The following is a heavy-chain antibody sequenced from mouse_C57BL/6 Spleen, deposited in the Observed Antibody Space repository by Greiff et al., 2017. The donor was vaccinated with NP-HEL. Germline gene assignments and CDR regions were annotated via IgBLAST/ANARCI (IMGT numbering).Heavy chain of an antibody. CDR3: AGLLLGY. Sequence: EVKLMESGGGLVKPGGSLKLSCAASGFTFSDYGMHWVRQAPEKGLEWVAYISSGSSTIYYADTVKGRFTISRDNAKNTLFLQMTSLRSEDTAMYYCAGLLLGYWGQGTTLTVSS. D-gene: IGHD2-3*01. CDR1: GFTFSDYG. V-gene: IGHV5-17*01. CDR2: ISSGSSTI. J-gene: IGHJ2*01.